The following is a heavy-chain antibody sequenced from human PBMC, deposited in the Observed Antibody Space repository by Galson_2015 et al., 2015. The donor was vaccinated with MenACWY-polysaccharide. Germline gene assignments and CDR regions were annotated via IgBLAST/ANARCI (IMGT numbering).Heavy chain of an antibody. Sequence: ETLSLTCTVSGGSISGSNYYWGWIRQSPEKGLEWIGTISYSGSTYYNPSLKSRVTISVNTSKNQFSLKLSSVTAADTAVYYCASRLAQVGIAGYGYGMDVWGQGTTVTVSS. D-gene: IGHD2-15*01. J-gene: IGHJ6*02. CDR3: ASRLAQVGIAGYGYGMDV. CDR1: GGSISGSNYY. CDR2: ISYSGST. V-gene: IGHV4-39*01.